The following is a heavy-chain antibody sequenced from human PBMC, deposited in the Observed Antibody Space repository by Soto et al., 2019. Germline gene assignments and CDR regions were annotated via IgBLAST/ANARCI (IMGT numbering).Heavy chain of an antibody. CDR2: ISSSSSYI. CDR3: ARIHLGYGAFDI. Sequence: EVQLVESGGGLVKPGGSLRLSCAASGFTFSSYSMNWVRQAPGKGLEWVSSISSSSSYIYYADSVKGRFTISRDNAKNSLYLQTNSLRAEDTAVYCCARIHLGYGAFDIWGQGTMVTVSS. V-gene: IGHV3-21*01. D-gene: IGHD2-15*01. CDR1: GFTFSSYS. J-gene: IGHJ3*02.